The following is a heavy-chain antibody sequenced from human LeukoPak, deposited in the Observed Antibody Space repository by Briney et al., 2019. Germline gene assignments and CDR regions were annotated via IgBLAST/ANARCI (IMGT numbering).Heavy chain of an antibody. CDR1: GFTFTSYE. CDR3: ARDRYTVMVMGYYGMDV. V-gene: IGHV3-48*03. J-gene: IGHJ6*04. D-gene: IGHD5-18*01. Sequence: GGSLRLSCAASGFTFTSYEMNWVRQSPGKGLEGVSYISSSGSTIYYADSVKGRFTISRDNAKNSLYLQMNSLRAEDTAVYYCARDRYTVMVMGYYGMDVWGKGTTVTVSS. CDR2: ISSSGSTI.